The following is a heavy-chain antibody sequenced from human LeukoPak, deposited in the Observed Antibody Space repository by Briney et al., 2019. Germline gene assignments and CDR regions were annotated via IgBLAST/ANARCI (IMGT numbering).Heavy chain of an antibody. CDR3: AREGMITFGGVIAPYYYYGMDV. D-gene: IGHD3-16*02. J-gene: IGHJ6*02. Sequence: GGSLRLSCAASGFTFSSYAMSWVRQAPGKGLEWVSAISGSGGSTYYADSVKGRFTISRDNSKNTLYLQMNSLRAEDTAVYYCAREGMITFGGVIAPYYYYGMDVWGQGTTVTVSS. V-gene: IGHV3-23*01. CDR2: ISGSGGST. CDR1: GFTFSSYA.